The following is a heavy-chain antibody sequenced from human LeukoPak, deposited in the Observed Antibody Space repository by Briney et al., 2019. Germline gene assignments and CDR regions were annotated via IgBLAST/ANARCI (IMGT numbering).Heavy chain of an antibody. CDR1: GVSFSGYY. J-gene: IGHJ4*02. V-gene: IGHV4-34*01. CDR3: ATFYDILTGPVY. CDR2: INHSGST. Sequence: KPSETLSLTCAVYGVSFSGYYWSWIRQPPGKGLEWIGEINHSGSTNYNPSLKSRVTISVDTSKNQFSLKLSSVTAADTAVYYCATFYDILTGPVYWGQGTLVTVSS. D-gene: IGHD3-9*01.